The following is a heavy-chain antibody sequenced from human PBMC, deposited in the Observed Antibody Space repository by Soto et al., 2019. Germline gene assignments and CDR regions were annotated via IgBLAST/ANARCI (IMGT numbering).Heavy chain of an antibody. V-gene: IGHV4-59*01. CDR2: IHYSGST. CDR1: GGSINSYY. D-gene: IGHD6-6*01. CDR3: ARGGLAARKGRWFDP. J-gene: IGHJ5*02. Sequence: LSLTCTVSGGSINSYYWGWIRQPPGKGLEWIGYIHYSGSTNYNPSLKSRVTISIDTPKNQFSLKVNSMTAADTAVYYCARGGLAARKGRWFDPWGQGTLVTVSS.